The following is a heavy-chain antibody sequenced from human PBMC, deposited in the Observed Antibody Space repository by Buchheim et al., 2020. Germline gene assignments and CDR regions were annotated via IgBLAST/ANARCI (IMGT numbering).Heavy chain of an antibody. D-gene: IGHD3-3*01. V-gene: IGHV3-7*01. CDR2: IKQAGSEK. Sequence: EVQLVESGGGLVQPGGSLRLSCAASGFTFSSYWMSWVRQAPGKGLEWVANIKQAGSEKYYVDSVKGRFTISRDNAKTSLYLQMNSLRAEDTAVYYCARDRYYDFWSGPTGANYYYYGMDVWGQGTT. CDR1: GFTFSSYW. CDR3: ARDRYYDFWSGPTGANYYYYGMDV. J-gene: IGHJ6*02.